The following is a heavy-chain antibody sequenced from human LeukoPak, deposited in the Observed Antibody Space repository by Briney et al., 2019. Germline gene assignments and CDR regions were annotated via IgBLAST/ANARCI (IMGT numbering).Heavy chain of an antibody. D-gene: IGHD2-15*01. CDR2: IRYDGTNK. J-gene: IGHJ4*02. V-gene: IGHV3-30*02. Sequence: PGGSLRLSCVTSGFSFSSYGMHWVRQAPGKGLEWVAFIRYDGTNKYYTDSVRGRFTISRDNSRNTLYLQMNSLRVEYTALYYCAKYYRAGSGASPLDYWGQGTLVTVSS. CDR1: GFSFSSYG. CDR3: AKYYRAGSGASPLDY.